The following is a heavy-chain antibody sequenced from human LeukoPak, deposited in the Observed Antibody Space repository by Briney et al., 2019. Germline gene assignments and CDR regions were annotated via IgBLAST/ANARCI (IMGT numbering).Heavy chain of an antibody. J-gene: IGHJ4*02. CDR3: ARVSLGYCINGVCYTTDY. V-gene: IGHV3-21*01. CDR1: GFTFSSYS. CDR2: ISSSSSYI. D-gene: IGHD2-8*01. Sequence: GGSLRLSCAASGFTFSSYSMNWVRQAPGKGLEWVSSISSSSSYIYYADSVKGRFTISRDNAKNSLYLQMNSLRAEDTAVYYCARVSLGYCINGVCYTTDYWGQGTLVTVSS.